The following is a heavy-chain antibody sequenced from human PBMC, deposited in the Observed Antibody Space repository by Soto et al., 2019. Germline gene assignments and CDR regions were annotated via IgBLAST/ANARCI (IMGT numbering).Heavy chain of an antibody. Sequence: EVQLVESGGRLVQPGGSLRLSCAASGFMFSAYWMSWVRQNPGKGLEWVATISGGASDKFYVDSVKGRFTISRDDSKNTLYLQMGSLRDEDTAVYYCVREDWHRFDSWGQGTLVTVSS. D-gene: IGHD2-21*01. CDR2: ISGGASDK. CDR1: GFMFSAYW. V-gene: IGHV3-7*01. J-gene: IGHJ4*02. CDR3: VREDWHRFDS.